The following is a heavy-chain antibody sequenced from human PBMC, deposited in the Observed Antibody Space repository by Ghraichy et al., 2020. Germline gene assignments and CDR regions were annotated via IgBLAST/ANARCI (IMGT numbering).Heavy chain of an antibody. V-gene: IGHV4-39*01. CDR2: IYYSGST. CDR3: ARVAAAGKLDV. CDR1: GGSISSSSYY. J-gene: IGHJ6*02. Sequence: SQTLSLTCTVSGGSISSSSYYWGWIRQPPGKGLEWIGSIYYSGSTYYNPSLKSRVTISVDTSKNQFSLKLSSVTAADTAVYYCARVAAAGKLDVWGQGTTVTVSS. D-gene: IGHD6-13*01.